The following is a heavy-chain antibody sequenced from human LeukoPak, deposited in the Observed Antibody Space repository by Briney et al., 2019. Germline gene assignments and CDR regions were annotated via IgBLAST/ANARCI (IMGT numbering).Heavy chain of an antibody. CDR3: AKSGPYCSSTTCYYFDY. Sequence: GGSLRLSCAASGFTFSDYYMSWIRQAPGKGLEWVSYISSSGSTIYYADSVKGRSTISRDNSNNAIFLQMNSLRAEDTAVYYCAKSGPYCSSTTCYYFDYWGQGTLVTVSS. J-gene: IGHJ4*02. V-gene: IGHV3-11*01. CDR1: GFTFSDYY. D-gene: IGHD2-2*01. CDR2: ISSSGSTI.